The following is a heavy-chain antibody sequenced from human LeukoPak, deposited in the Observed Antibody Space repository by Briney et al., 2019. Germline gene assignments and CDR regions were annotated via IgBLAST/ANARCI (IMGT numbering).Heavy chain of an antibody. D-gene: IGHD5-18*01. CDR2: IWYDGNNK. CDR3: ARDPSPARAYNYGDRLGYFDY. Sequence: GGSLRLSCAASGFTFSAYGLHWVRQTPGKGLEWVAVIWYDGNNKFYADSVKGRFTISRDNSKSSLFLQMHSLRAEDTAVYYCARDPSPARAYNYGDRLGYFDYWGQGTLVTVSS. J-gene: IGHJ4*02. CDR1: GFTFSAYG. V-gene: IGHV3-33*01.